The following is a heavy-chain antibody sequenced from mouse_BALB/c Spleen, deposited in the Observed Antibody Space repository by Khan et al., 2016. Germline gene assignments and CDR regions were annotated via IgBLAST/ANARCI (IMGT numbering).Heavy chain of an antibody. CDR2: IYPSDIYT. J-gene: IGHJ3*01. CDR1: GYTFTSYW. CDR3: TIGESSNNRGFAY. D-gene: IGHD1-1*02. V-gene: IGHV1-69*02. Sequence: QVQLQQPGAELVRPGASVKLSCKASGYTFTSYWINWMKQRPGQGLEWIGNIYPSDIYTNYNQKFKDKATLTVDKSSSTAYMQLSSPTSEDSAIYYCTIGESSNNRGFAYWGQGPLVTVSA.